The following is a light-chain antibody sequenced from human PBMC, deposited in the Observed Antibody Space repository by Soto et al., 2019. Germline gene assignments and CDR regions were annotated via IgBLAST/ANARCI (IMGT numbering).Light chain of an antibody. CDR2: DAT. V-gene: IGKV3-11*01. Sequence: PGDTATLSCRASQSVVRYVAWYQQKPGQAPRLLIYDATIRASGIPARFSDSGSGTDFSLTISSLEPEDFAVYYCQQRYHWPPLTFGGGTKVEVK. CDR1: QSVVRY. CDR3: QQRYHWPPLT. J-gene: IGKJ4*01.